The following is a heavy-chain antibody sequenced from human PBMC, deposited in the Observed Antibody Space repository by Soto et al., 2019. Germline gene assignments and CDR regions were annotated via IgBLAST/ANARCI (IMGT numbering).Heavy chain of an antibody. CDR1: GGSISNYY. Sequence: QVHLQESGPGLVKPSETLSLTCTVSGGSISNYYWSWIRQPPGGGLEWIWYIYYSGSTNYNPALKSRLTITVGTSRKEFSLRLTSVTAADSAVYYCARDPGGRFDSWGQGTLVTVSS. CDR3: ARDPGGRFDS. J-gene: IGHJ4*02. CDR2: IYYSGST. D-gene: IGHD1-26*01. V-gene: IGHV4-59*01.